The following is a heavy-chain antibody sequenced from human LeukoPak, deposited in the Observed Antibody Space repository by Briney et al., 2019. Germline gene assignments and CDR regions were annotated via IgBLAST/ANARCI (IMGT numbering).Heavy chain of an antibody. CDR3: ARAEGRSVYGDRGAFDI. J-gene: IGHJ3*02. CDR1: GFTVITNY. Sequence: PGGSLRLSCAASGFTVITNYMNWVRQAPGKGLEWVSVIYSSGTTYYADSVKGRFTISRDSSKNTVYLQMNSLRAEDTAVYYCARAEGRSVYGDRGAFDIWGQGTMVTVSS. V-gene: IGHV3-53*01. CDR2: IYSSGTT. D-gene: IGHD4-17*01.